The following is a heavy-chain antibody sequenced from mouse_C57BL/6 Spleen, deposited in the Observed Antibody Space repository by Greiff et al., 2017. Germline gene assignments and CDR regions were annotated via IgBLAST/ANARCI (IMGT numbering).Heavy chain of an antibody. CDR2: ISSGSSTI. V-gene: IGHV5-17*01. D-gene: IGHD1-1*01. CDR1: GFTFSDYG. CDR3: AGDYYGSIYDAMDY. J-gene: IGHJ4*01. Sequence: EVKLQESGGGLVKPGGSLKLSCAASGFTFSDYGMHWVRQAPEKGLEWVAYISSGSSTIYYADTVKGRFTISRDNAKNTLFLQMTSLRSEDTAMYYCAGDYYGSIYDAMDYWGQGTSVTVSS.